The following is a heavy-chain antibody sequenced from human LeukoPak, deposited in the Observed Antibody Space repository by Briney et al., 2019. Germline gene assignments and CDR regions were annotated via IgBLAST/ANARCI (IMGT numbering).Heavy chain of an antibody. CDR1: GFTFSDYY. CDR3: ARERYYYDSTYYYVKYFDY. D-gene: IGHD3-22*01. V-gene: IGHV3-11*01. CDR2: ISSSGSTI. J-gene: IGHJ4*02. Sequence: GGSLRLSCAASGFTFSDYYMSWIRQAPGKGLEWVSYISSSGSTIYYADSVKGRFTISRDNSKNSLYLQMNSLRAEDTALYYCARERYYYDSTYYYVKYFDYWGQGTLVTVSS.